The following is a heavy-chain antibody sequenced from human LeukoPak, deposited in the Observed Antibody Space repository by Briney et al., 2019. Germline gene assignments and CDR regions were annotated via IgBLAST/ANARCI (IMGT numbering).Heavy chain of an antibody. CDR2: INPNNGGT. J-gene: IGHJ4*02. CDR1: GYRFTDYY. Sequence: ASVKVSCKASGYRFTDYYVHWVRQAPEQGLEWMGWINPNNGGTNYAQKFHGRVTMTRDTSITTAYMELNRLTSDDTAVYYCARELGFCTSTSCPLYHYWGQGTLVTVSS. CDR3: ARELGFCTSTSCPLYHY. V-gene: IGHV1-2*02. D-gene: IGHD2-2*01.